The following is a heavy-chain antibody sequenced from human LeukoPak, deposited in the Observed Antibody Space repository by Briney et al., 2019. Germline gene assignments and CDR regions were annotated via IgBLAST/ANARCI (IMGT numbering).Heavy chain of an antibody. CDR2: IYYSGST. CDR3: ARGGSGFDY. V-gene: IGHV4-59*01. D-gene: IGHD6-19*01. CDR1: GVSISSYY. Sequence: ASETLSLTCTVSGVSISSYYWSWIRQPPGKGLEWIGYIYYSGSTNYTPSLKSRVTISLDTSKNQFSLKMSSVTAADTAVYYCARGGSGFDYWGQGTLVTVSS. J-gene: IGHJ4*02.